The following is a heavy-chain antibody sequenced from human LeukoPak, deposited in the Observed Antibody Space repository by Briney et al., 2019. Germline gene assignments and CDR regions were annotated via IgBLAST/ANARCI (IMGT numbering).Heavy chain of an antibody. D-gene: IGHD6-19*01. J-gene: IGHJ4*02. CDR2: ISSSSSTI. CDR1: GFTFSSYS. Sequence: GGSLRLSCAASGFTFSSYSMNWVRQAPGKGPEWVSYISSSSSTIYYADSVKGRFTISRDNAKNSLYLQMNSLRAEDTAVYYCARGAVAGHYYFDYWGQGTLVTVSS. V-gene: IGHV3-48*01. CDR3: ARGAVAGHYYFDY.